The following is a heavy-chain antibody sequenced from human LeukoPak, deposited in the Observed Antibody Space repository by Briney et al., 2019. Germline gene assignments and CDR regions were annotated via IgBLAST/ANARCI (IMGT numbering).Heavy chain of an antibody. V-gene: IGHV3-11*01. Sequence: PGGSLRLSCATSGFPFTDFYMSWIRQAPGKGLEWVSYISSSATTIYYADSVKGRFTISRDNAKNSLYLQMNNLRGEDTAVYYCTRDRWGKYYFDYWGQGTLVTVSS. CDR3: TRDRWGKYYFDY. J-gene: IGHJ4*02. D-gene: IGHD7-27*01. CDR1: GFPFTDFY. CDR2: ISSSATTI.